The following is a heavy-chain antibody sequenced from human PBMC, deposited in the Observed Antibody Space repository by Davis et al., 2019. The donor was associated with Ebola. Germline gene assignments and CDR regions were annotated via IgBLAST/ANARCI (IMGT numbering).Heavy chain of an antibody. CDR2: INPSARTT. Sequence: ASVKVSCKASGYTFTNYFMHWVRQAPGQGLEWMGIINPSARTTTYAQKFQGRVTMTRDTSTTTVYMELSSLRSEDTAVYYCARGLRGYSYVGWGNYYYYMDVWSKGTTVTVSS. J-gene: IGHJ6*03. CDR3: ARGLRGYSYVGWGNYYYYMDV. D-gene: IGHD5-18*01. V-gene: IGHV1-46*01. CDR1: GYTFTNYF.